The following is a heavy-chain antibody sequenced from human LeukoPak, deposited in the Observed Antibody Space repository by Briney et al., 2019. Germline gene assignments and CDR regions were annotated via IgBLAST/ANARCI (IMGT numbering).Heavy chain of an antibody. D-gene: IGHD3-22*01. CDR3: ARDRYYYDSSSYFSAFDT. J-gene: IGHJ3*02. CDR1: GGSFSGYY. V-gene: IGHV4-34*01. CDR2: MNQSGST. Sequence: SETLSLTCAVCGGSFSGYYWSWIRQPPGKGLEWIGEMNQSGSTNYNPSLKSRVTISVDTSKNQFSLKLRSVTAAHTAVYYCARDRYYYDSSSYFSAFDTWGQGTMVTVSS.